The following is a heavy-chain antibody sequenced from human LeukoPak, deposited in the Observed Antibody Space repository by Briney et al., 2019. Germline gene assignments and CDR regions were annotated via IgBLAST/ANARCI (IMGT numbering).Heavy chain of an antibody. CDR1: GASISDSSYY. J-gene: IGHJ5*02. CDR2: INHSGST. Sequence: SETLSLTCTVSGASISDSSYYWGWIRQPPGKGLEWIGEINHSGSTNYNPSLKSRVSISVDTSKNQFSLKLSSVTAADTAVYYCASWFGELNTNWFDPWGQGTLVTVSS. CDR3: ASWFGELNTNWFDP. V-gene: IGHV4-39*07. D-gene: IGHD3-10*01.